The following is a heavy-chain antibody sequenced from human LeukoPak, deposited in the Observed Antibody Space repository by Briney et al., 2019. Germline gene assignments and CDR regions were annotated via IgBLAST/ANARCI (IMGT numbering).Heavy chain of an antibody. Sequence: SVKVSCKASGGTFSSYAISWERQAPGQGLEWMGGIIPIFGTANYAQKFQGRVTITADESTSTAYMELSSLRSEDTAVYYCASRGDVSAGFDYWGQGTLVTVSS. V-gene: IGHV1-69*13. CDR2: IIPIFGTA. CDR3: ASRGDVSAGFDY. J-gene: IGHJ4*02. CDR1: GGTFSSYA. D-gene: IGHD7-27*01.